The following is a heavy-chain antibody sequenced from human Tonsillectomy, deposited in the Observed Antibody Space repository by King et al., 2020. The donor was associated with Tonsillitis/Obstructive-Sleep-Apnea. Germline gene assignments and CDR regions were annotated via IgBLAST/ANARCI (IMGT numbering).Heavy chain of an antibody. CDR2: ISYDGSHK. CDR3: ARAQRITIFGVVNYYMDV. J-gene: IGHJ6*03. Sequence: VQLVESGGGVVQPGRSLSLCCAASGFTFSSFTMHWVRQAPGKGLEWVALISYDGSHKYYADSVKGRFTISRDNSKSTLFLQMNSLRAEDTAVYYCARAQRITIFGVVNYYMDVWGKGATVTVS. D-gene: IGHD3-3*01. V-gene: IGHV3-30*01. CDR1: GFTFSSFT.